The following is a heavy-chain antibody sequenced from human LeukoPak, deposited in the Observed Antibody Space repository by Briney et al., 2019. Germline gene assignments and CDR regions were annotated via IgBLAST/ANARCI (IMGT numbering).Heavy chain of an antibody. CDR3: AKDYRQLWFGELSLDP. CDR1: GFTFSSYS. D-gene: IGHD3-10*01. J-gene: IGHJ5*02. Sequence: GGSLRLSCAASGFTFSSYSMNWVRQAPGKGLEWVSSISSSSSYIYYADSVKGRFTISRDNAKNSLYLQMNSLRAEDTAVYYCAKDYRQLWFGELSLDPWGQGTLVTVSS. V-gene: IGHV3-21*01. CDR2: ISSSSSYI.